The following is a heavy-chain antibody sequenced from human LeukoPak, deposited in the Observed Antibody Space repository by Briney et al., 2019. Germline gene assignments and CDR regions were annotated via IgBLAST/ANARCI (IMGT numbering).Heavy chain of an antibody. Sequence: ASVKVSCKASGYTFTSYGISWVRQAPGQGLEWMGWISAYNGNTNYAQKLQGRVTMTTDTSTSTAYMELRSLRSDDTAVYYCARVRYNWNDGIYYYYGMDVWGQGTTVTVSS. CDR3: ARVRYNWNDGIYYYYGMDV. V-gene: IGHV1-18*01. CDR1: GYTFTSYG. J-gene: IGHJ6*02. CDR2: ISAYNGNT. D-gene: IGHD1-1*01.